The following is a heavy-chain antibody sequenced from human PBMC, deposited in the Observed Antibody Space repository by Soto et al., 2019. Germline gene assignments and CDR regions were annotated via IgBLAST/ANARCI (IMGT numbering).Heavy chain of an antibody. Sequence: SGPTLVNPTQTLTLTCTFSGFSLSTSGVGVGWIRQPPGKALEWLALIDWDDDKRYSPSLKSRLTITKDTSKNQVVLTMTNMDPVDTATYYCAHLEGYCSGGSCYYLPQHWGQGTLVTVSS. CDR2: IDWDDDK. V-gene: IGHV2-5*02. J-gene: IGHJ1*01. CDR1: GFSLSTSGVG. CDR3: AHLEGYCSGGSCYYLPQH. D-gene: IGHD2-15*01.